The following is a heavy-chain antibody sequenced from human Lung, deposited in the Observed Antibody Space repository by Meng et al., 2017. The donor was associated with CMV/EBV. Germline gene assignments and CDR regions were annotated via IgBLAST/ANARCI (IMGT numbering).Heavy chain of an antibody. D-gene: IGHD3-3*01. CDR2: IYHSGST. CDR1: GYSISSGYY. V-gene: IGHV4-38-2*02. J-gene: IGHJ5*02. Sequence: SETXSLXXTVSGYSISSGYYWGWIRQPPGKGLEWIGSIYHSGSTYYNPSLKSRVTISVDTSKNQFSLKLSSVTAADTAVYYCARVSSSFLEWLVWYNWFDPWGQGXLVTVSS. CDR3: ARVSSSFLEWLVWYNWFDP.